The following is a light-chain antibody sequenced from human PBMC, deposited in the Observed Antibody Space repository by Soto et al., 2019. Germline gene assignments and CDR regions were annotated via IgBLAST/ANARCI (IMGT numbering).Light chain of an antibody. J-gene: IGLJ2*01. V-gene: IGLV1-44*01. CDR1: SSNIGSNT. CDR3: AAWDDSLNGHVV. CDR2: SNN. Sequence: QTVVTQPPSASGTPGQRVTISCSGSSSNIGSNTVNWYQQLPGTAPKLLIYSNNQRPLGVPDRFSGSKSGTSASLAISGLQSEDEADYYCAAWDDSLNGHVVFGGGTKVTVL.